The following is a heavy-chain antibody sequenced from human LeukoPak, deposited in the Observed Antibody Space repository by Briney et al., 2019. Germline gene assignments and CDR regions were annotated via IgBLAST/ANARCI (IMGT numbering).Heavy chain of an antibody. Sequence: GGSLRLSCAASGFTFSNNAVHWVRQAPGKGLQWVAFIREDESNKYYADSVKGRFTISRDISKNTLFLQMNSLRAEDTAVYYCAREMVAAEGWFDPWGQGTLVTVSS. J-gene: IGHJ5*02. V-gene: IGHV3-30*02. CDR2: IREDESNK. CDR3: AREMVAAEGWFDP. D-gene: IGHD6-13*01. CDR1: GFTFSNNA.